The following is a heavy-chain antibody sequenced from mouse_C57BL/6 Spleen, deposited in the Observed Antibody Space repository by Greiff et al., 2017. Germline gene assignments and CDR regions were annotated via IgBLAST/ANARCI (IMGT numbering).Heavy chain of an antibody. Sequence: VQLQQPGAELVKPGASVKMSCKASGYTFTSYWITWVKQRPGQGLEWIGDIYPGSGSTNYHEKFKSKATLTVDTSSSPAYMQLSSLTSGDSAVYYGARGGAWFAYWGHGTLVSVS. J-gene: IGHJ3*01. CDR2: IYPGSGST. CDR1: GYTFTSYW. V-gene: IGHV1-55*01. CDR3: ARGGAWFAY.